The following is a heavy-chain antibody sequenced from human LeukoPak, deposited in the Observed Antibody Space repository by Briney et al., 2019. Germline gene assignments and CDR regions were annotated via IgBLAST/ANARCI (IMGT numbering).Heavy chain of an antibody. CDR2: IYHSGST. J-gene: IGHJ6*03. V-gene: IGHV4-38-2*01. CDR1: GYSISSGYY. Sequence: PSETLSLTCAVSGYSISSGYYWGWIRQPPGKGLEWIGGIYHSGSTYYTPSLKSRVTISVDTSKNQFSLKLSSVTAADTAVYYCARGVDTAWIYYYYYMDVWGKGTTVTVSS. CDR3: ARGVDTAWIYYYYYMDV. D-gene: IGHD5-18*01.